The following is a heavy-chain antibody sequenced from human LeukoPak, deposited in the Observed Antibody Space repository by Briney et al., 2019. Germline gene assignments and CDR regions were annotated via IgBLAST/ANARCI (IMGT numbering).Heavy chain of an antibody. CDR3: AKGFDYYDSSGPFDY. V-gene: IGHV3-23*01. Sequence: GGSLRLSCAASGFTFSSYAMSWVRQAQGKGLEWVSAISGSGGSTYYADSVKGRFTISRDNSKNTLYLQMNSLRAEDTAVYYCAKGFDYYDSSGPFDYWGQGTLVTVSS. J-gene: IGHJ4*02. D-gene: IGHD3-22*01. CDR2: ISGSGGST. CDR1: GFTFSSYA.